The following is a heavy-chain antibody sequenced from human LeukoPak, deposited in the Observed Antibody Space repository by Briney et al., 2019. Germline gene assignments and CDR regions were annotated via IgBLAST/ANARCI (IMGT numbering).Heavy chain of an antibody. CDR2: IIPILGIA. D-gene: IGHD3-10*01. Sequence: GASVKVSCKASGGTFSSYAISWVRQAPGQGLEWMGRIIPILGIANYAQKFQGRVTITADKSTRTAYMEVSSLRSEDTAVYYCAREWNGSGSYYIYYYYGMDVWGQGTTVTVSS. J-gene: IGHJ6*02. CDR1: GGTFSSYA. CDR3: AREWNGSGSYYIYYYYGMDV. V-gene: IGHV1-69*04.